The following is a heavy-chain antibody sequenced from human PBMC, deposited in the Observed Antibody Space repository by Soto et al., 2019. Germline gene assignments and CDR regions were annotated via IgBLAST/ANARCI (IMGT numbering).Heavy chain of an antibody. Sequence: QVQLVQSGAEVKKPGASVKVSCKASGYTFTSYYMHWVRQAPGQGLEWMGIINPSGGSTSYAQKFQGRVTMTRDTSTSTVYMELSSLRSEDTAVYYCARGGLRARGKTEYFQHWGQGTLVTVSS. J-gene: IGHJ1*01. CDR2: INPSGGST. V-gene: IGHV1-46*03. CDR1: GYTFTSYY. D-gene: IGHD3-16*01. CDR3: ARGGLRARGKTEYFQH.